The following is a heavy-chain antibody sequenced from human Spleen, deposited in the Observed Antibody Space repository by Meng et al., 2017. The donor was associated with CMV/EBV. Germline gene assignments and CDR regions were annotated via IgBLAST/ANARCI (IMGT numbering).Heavy chain of an antibody. CDR3: ARGGYYTYVDY. CDR2: INHYNGNT. V-gene: IGHV1-18*01. D-gene: IGHD1-26*01. Sequence: SCKASGYTFSSFAISWVRQAPGQGLEWMGLINHYNGNTNYAQKLQGRVTMTTDTSTSTAYMELRSLRSDDTAVYYCARGGYYTYVDYWGQGTLVTVSS. J-gene: IGHJ4*02. CDR1: GYTFSSFA.